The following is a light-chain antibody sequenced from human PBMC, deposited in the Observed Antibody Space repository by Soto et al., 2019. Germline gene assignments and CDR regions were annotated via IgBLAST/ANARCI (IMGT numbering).Light chain of an antibody. Sequence: DIQMTQSPSTLSASVGDRVTITCRASQSISSWLAWYQQKPGKAPKLLIYDASSLESGVPSRFSGSGSGTEFTLTISSLQPDDFATYYCQQYNYYSRTFGQGTKVDIK. CDR3: QQYNYYSRT. J-gene: IGKJ1*01. CDR2: DAS. CDR1: QSISSW. V-gene: IGKV1-5*01.